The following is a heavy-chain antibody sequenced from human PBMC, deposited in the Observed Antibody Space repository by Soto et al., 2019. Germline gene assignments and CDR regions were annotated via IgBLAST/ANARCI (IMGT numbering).Heavy chain of an antibody. CDR3: ARDVSVMTSVFGF. D-gene: IGHD3-10*01. J-gene: IGHJ4*02. V-gene: IGHV1-69*01. CDR1: GGTFYTYA. CDR2: ITPMIGTT. Sequence: QVHLVQSGAEVKRPGSSVRVSCRASGGTFYTYAFTWVRQGPGQGLEGMGGITPMIGTTKYAQKFHGRVTFPADESASTAYMELSNLRSDDTAVYYCARDVSVMTSVFGFWGQGTLITVSS.